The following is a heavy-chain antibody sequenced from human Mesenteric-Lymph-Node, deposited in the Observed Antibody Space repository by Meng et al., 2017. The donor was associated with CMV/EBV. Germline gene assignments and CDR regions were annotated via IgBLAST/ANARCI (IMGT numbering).Heavy chain of an antibody. CDR2: IYPGDSDT. J-gene: IGHJ3*02. CDR3: ARTQANCGGNCYTTGAFEI. CDR1: GYSFIFYW. Sequence: GESLKISCKGSGYSFIFYWIGWVRQMPGKGLEWMWTIYPGDSDTRYSPSFQGQVTISADKSISTTYLQWSSLKASDTAMYYCARTQANCGGNCYTTGAFEIWGQGTMVTVSS. D-gene: IGHD2-21*01. V-gene: IGHV5-51*01.